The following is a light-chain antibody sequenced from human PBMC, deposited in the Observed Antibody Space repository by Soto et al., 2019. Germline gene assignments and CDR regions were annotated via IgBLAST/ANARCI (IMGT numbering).Light chain of an antibody. V-gene: IGLV2-14*01. CDR2: EVR. Sequence: QSALTQPASVSGSPGQSITISCTGTSSDVGGYNFVSWYQQHPGKAPKVMIYEVRNRPSGVSNRFSGSKSGNTASLTISGLQAEDEAEYYCSSYTSSTTVVFGGGTKLTVL. CDR3: SSYTSSTTVV. J-gene: IGLJ2*01. CDR1: SSDVGGYNF.